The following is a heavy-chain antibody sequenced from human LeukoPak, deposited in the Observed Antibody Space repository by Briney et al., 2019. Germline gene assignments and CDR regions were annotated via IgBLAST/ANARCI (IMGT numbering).Heavy chain of an antibody. V-gene: IGHV4-4*07. J-gene: IGHJ3*02. Sequence: SETLSLTCTVSGGSINYYYWNWIRQPAGKGLEWIGRIYTSGSTNYSPSLKSRVSLSVDRSKNQFSLRLTSVTAADTAIYYCATNAGRVAAGAFDIWGQGTMVTVST. CDR1: GGSINYYY. CDR3: ATNAGRVAAGAFDI. D-gene: IGHD6-19*01. CDR2: IYTSGST.